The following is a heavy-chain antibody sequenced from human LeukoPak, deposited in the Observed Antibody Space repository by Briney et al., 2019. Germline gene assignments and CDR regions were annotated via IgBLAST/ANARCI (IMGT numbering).Heavy chain of an antibody. D-gene: IGHD3-16*01. CDR2: INNSGTRT. CDR1: GITIRSYG. J-gene: IGHJ4*02. V-gene: IGHV3-23*05. CDR3: AKDPLGGDEADY. Sequence: GGSLRLSCAASGITIRSYGMTWVRQAPGRGLQWVSSINNSGTRTFYEDSVRGRFTISRDDSKNTIYLQMNSLRAEDTAIYYCAKDPLGGDEADYWGQGILVTVSS.